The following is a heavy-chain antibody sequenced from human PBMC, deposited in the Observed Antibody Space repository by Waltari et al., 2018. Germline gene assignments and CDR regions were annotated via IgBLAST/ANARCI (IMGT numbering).Heavy chain of an antibody. D-gene: IGHD3-10*01. CDR3: ARGRRRAHFDF. CDR1: GYSFTSYW. V-gene: IGHV5-51*01. J-gene: IGHJ4*02. Sequence: QLVPSGAEVKKPGQSLKISCRGSGYSFTSYWIGWVRQMPGKGLEWMGIIYPGDSDTYYSPSFEGQVTMSVDKSITTAYLQWNSLKASDTAIYYCARGRRRAHFDFWGQGTLVSVSS. CDR2: IYPGDSDT.